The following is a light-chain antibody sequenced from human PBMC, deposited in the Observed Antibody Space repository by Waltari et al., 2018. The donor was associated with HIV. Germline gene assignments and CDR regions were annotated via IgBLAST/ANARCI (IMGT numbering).Light chain of an antibody. V-gene: IGLV3-1*01. CDR2: QDR. CDR3: QAWDSYTVV. J-gene: IGLJ2*01. CDR1: ESGDIF. Sequence: FELEQPSFPSASPGKPARTACSRDESGDIFVCWYQKKPGQSPVVVIYQDRQRPSGIPERFSGSNSGNTATLTISGTQAMDEADYYCQAWDSYTVVFGGGTKLTVL.